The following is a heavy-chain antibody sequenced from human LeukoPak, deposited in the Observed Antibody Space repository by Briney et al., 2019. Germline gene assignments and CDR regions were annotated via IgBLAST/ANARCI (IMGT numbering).Heavy chain of an antibody. CDR2: IKQDGSEK. D-gene: IGHD4-11*01. CDR3: ARTVTTPNYYYYYYMDV. J-gene: IGHJ6*03. V-gene: IGHV3-7*01. CDR1: GFTFSSYW. Sequence: GGSLRLSCAASGFTFSSYWMSWVRQAPGKGLEWVANIKQDGSEKYYVDSVKGRFTISRDNAKNSLYLQMNSLRAEDTAVYYCARTVTTPNYYYYYYMDVWGKGTTVTVSS.